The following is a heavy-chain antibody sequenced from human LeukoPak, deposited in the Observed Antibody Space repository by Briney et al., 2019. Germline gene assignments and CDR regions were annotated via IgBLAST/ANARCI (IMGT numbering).Heavy chain of an antibody. CDR2: ISGSGGSK. V-gene: IGHV3-23*01. CDR3: AKDRSRYSGYIDAFDI. Sequence: GGSLRLSCAASGFTFSTFAMIWVRQPPGKGLEWVSAISGSGGSKYYADSVKGRFTISRDNSKNTLYLQMNSLRAEDTAVYYCAKDRSRYSGYIDAFDIWGQGTMVTVSS. D-gene: IGHD5-12*01. J-gene: IGHJ3*02. CDR1: GFTFSTFA.